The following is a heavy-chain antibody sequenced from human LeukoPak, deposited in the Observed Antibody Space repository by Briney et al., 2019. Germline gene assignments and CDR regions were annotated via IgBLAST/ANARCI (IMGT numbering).Heavy chain of an antibody. CDR1: GYTFTSYD. D-gene: IGHD3-3*01. Sequence: ASVKVSCKASGYTFTSYDINWVRQATGQGLEWMGWMNPNSGNTGYAQKFQGRVTITRNTSISTAYMELSSLRSEDTAVYYCARGEWSGAYNWFDPWGQGTLVTVSS. CDR3: ARGEWSGAYNWFDP. J-gene: IGHJ5*02. CDR2: MNPNSGNT. V-gene: IGHV1-8*03.